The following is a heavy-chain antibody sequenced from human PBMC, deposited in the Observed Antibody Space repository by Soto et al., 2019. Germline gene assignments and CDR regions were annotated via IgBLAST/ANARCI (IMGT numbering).Heavy chain of an antibody. CDR2: MSYDGTNK. CDR1: GFTFSTYA. D-gene: IGHD2-15*01. V-gene: IGHV3-30-3*01. J-gene: IGHJ4*02. CDR3: ARDREVYCSGGSCYYFDY. Sequence: QVQLVESGGGVVQPGRSLRLSCAASGFTFSTYAMHWVRQAPGKGLEWVAVMSYDGTNKYYADSVKGRFTVSRDNSKNTLYLQMNSLRAEDTAVYYCARDREVYCSGGSCYYFDYWGQGTLVTVSS.